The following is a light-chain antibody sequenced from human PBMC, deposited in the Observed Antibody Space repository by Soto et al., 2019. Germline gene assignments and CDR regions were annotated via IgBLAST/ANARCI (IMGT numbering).Light chain of an antibody. J-gene: IGLJ2*01. CDR1: SSDFGAYDL. CDR2: EGS. CDR3: CSYAGSASVV. V-gene: IGLV2-23*01. Sequence: QSALTQPASVSGSPGQSITISCTGTSSDFGAYDLVSWYQQHSGKAPKLMIYEGSKRPSGISNRFSGSKSGNTASLTISGLQAEDEADYYCCSYAGSASVVFGGGTKLTVL.